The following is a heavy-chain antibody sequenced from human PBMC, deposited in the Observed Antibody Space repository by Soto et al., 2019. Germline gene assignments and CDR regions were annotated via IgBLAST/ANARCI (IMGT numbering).Heavy chain of an antibody. CDR1: GFTFSSYG. CDR3: AKDRGYCSSTSCDARRGYYYYGMDV. D-gene: IGHD2-2*01. Sequence: QVQLVESGGGVVQPGRSLRLSCAASGFTFSSYGMHWVRQAPGKGLEWVAVISYDGSNKYYSDSVKGRFTISRDNSKNTMYLQINSLRAEDTAVYYCAKDRGYCSSTSCDARRGYYYYGMDVWGQGNTVTVSS. V-gene: IGHV3-30*18. CDR2: ISYDGSNK. J-gene: IGHJ6*02.